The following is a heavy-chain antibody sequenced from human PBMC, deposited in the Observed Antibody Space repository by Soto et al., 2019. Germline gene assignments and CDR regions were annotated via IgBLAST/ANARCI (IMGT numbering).Heavy chain of an antibody. CDR3: ARHPSDFWFDP. Sequence: SETLSLTCAVSGGSISSGGYSWSWIRQPPGKGLEWIGYIYHSGSTYYNPSLKSRVTVSVDTSKNQFSLKLSSVTAADTAVYYCARHPSDFWFDPWGQGTLVTVSS. D-gene: IGHD2-21*02. V-gene: IGHV4-30-2*03. J-gene: IGHJ5*02. CDR2: IYHSGST. CDR1: GGSISSGGYS.